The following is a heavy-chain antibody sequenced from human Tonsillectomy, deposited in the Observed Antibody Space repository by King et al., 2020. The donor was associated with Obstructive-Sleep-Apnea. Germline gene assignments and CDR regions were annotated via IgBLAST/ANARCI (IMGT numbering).Heavy chain of an antibody. D-gene: IGHD3-22*01. CDR2: IDYIGST. Sequence: VQLQESGPGLVKPSETLSLTCTVSGGSISTSDYYWGWIRQPPGKGLEWVGSIDYIGSTYYNPSLKSRVTISVDTSKNQFSLRLSFVTAADTAVYYCARAIYYYDTPGYYYALPYYFDYWGQGTLVTVSS. CDR3: ARAIYYYDTPGYYYALPYYFDY. V-gene: IGHV4-39*07. CDR1: GGSISTSDYY. J-gene: IGHJ4*02.